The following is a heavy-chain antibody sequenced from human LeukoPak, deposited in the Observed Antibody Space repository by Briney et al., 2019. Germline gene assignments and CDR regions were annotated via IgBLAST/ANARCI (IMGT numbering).Heavy chain of an antibody. CDR3: ARDRRDAYSQNFDY. Sequence: GGSLRLSCAASGFTFSSYEMNWVRQAPGKGLEWVSYISSSGSTIYYADSVKGRFTISRDNAKNSLYLQMNSLRAEDTAVYYCARDRRDAYSQNFDYWGQGTLVTVSS. CDR2: ISSSGSTI. V-gene: IGHV3-48*03. J-gene: IGHJ4*02. D-gene: IGHD5-24*01. CDR1: GFTFSSYE.